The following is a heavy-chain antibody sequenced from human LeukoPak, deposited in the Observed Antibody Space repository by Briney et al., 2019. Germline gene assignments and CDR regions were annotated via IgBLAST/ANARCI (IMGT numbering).Heavy chain of an antibody. V-gene: IGHV3-11*01. Sequence: GGSLRLSCAASGFTFSDYYMSWVRQAPGKGLEWVSYISSSGSTIYYADSVKGRFTISRDKAKNSLYLQMNSLRAEDTAVYYCARVRGYGSGRYPFDPWGQGTLVTVSS. CDR2: ISSSGSTI. D-gene: IGHD3-10*01. CDR1: GFTFSDYY. J-gene: IGHJ5*02. CDR3: ARVRGYGSGRYPFDP.